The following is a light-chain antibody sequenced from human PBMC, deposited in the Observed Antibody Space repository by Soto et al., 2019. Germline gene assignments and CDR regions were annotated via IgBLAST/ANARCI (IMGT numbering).Light chain of an antibody. CDR2: GAS. J-gene: IGKJ1*01. V-gene: IGKV3-20*01. CDR3: QQYGRSWWT. Sequence: EIVLTQSPGTLSLSPGERATLSCRTSQSVSSSYLAWYQQKPGQAPRLLIYGASSRATGIPDRFSGSGSGTDFTITISSLEPEDFAVYYCQQYGRSWWTFGQGTKVEIK. CDR1: QSVSSSY.